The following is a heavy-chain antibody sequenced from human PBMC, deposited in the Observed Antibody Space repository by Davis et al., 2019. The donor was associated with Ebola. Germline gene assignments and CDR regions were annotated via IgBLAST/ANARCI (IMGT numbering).Heavy chain of an antibody. J-gene: IGHJ4*02. CDR3: AKDGDYRPFDY. Sequence: GESLKISCAASGFSFSSYWMHWVRQAPGKGLVWVSRIKSDGSTISYADSVKGRFTISRDNAKNTLYLQMNSLRAEDTAVYYCAKDGDYRPFDYWGQGTLVTVSS. CDR1: GFSFSSYW. D-gene: IGHD4-17*01. CDR2: IKSDGSTI. V-gene: IGHV3-74*01.